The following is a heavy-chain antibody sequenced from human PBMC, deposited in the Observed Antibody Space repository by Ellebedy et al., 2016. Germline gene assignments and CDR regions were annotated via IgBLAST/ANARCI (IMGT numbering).Heavy chain of an antibody. D-gene: IGHD2-2*03. CDR3: ARAGGYCSSTSCPTWFDP. CDR1: GGSISSYY. CDR2: IYYSGST. Sequence: GSLRLXXTVSGGSISSYYWSWIRQPPGKGLEWIGYIYYSGSTNYNPSLKSRVTISVDTSKNQFSLKLSSVTAADTAVYYCARAGGYCSSTSCPTWFDPWGQGTLVTVSS. J-gene: IGHJ5*02. V-gene: IGHV4-59*01.